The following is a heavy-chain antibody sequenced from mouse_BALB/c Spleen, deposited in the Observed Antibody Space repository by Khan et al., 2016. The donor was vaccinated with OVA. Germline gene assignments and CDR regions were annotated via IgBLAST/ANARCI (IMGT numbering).Heavy chain of an antibody. Sequence: VRLQQSGPELVKPGASVKMSCKASGYTFTSYVMHWVKQKPGQGLEWIGYINPYNDGTKYNEKFKGKATLTSDKSSSTSYMELLSLTSEDSAVYYCARSTYYGNPYAMDYWGQGTSVTVSS. CDR3: ARSTYYGNPYAMDY. CDR1: GYTFTSYV. J-gene: IGHJ4*01. CDR2: INPYNDGT. D-gene: IGHD2-10*01. V-gene: IGHV1S136*01.